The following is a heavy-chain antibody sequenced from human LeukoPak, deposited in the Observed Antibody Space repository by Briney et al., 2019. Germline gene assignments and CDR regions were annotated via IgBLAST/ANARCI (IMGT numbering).Heavy chain of an antibody. CDR2: IIPILGIA. D-gene: IGHD4-17*01. V-gene: IGHV1-69*04. Sequence: SVNVSCKPSEVTFSSYAISWGRQAPGQGHEWMGRIIPILGIANYPQKFQGRVTITADKSTSTAYMELSRVRSEDTPVYYCARVNPYGDYVGSDYWGQGTLVTVSS. CDR3: ARVNPYGDYVGSDY. J-gene: IGHJ4*02. CDR1: EVTFSSYA.